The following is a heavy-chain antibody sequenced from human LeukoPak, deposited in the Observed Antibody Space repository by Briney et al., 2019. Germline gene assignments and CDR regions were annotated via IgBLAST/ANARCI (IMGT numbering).Heavy chain of an antibody. CDR2: TRSKAYGGTT. D-gene: IGHD3-16*01. V-gene: IGHV3-49*04. CDR3: GRGIYDYVWGSHGYTDV. CDR1: GFTFGDYA. J-gene: IGHJ6*03. Sequence: GGSLRLSCTASGFTFGDYAMSWVRQAPGKGLEWVGFTRSKAYGGTTEYAASVKGRFTISRDNAKNSLYLQMNNLRAEDTALYYCGRGIYDYVWGSHGYTDVWGKGTTVTVSS.